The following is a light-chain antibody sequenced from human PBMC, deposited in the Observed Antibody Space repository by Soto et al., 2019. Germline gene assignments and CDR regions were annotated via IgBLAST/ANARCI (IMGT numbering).Light chain of an antibody. Sequence: DIQVTQSPSSLSASVGDRVTITCRARQDISNYLHWYQQKPGKAPKLLIYAASNLQSGVPSRFSGSVSGTDFTLTISSLQPEDFATYYCQQREVFVPGTKVDVK. J-gene: IGKJ3*01. CDR3: QQREV. CDR1: QDISNY. V-gene: IGKV1-39*01. CDR2: AAS.